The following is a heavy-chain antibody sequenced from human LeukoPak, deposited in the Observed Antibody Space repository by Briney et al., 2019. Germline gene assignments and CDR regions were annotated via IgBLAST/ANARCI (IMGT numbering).Heavy chain of an antibody. J-gene: IGHJ4*02. V-gene: IGHV3-23*01. CDR3: AKAFSGVTTFY. D-gene: IGHD4-17*01. CDR2: ISGSGGST. CDR1: GFTFSSYA. Sequence: GGSLRLSCAASGFTFSSYAMSWVRQAPGKGLEWVSAISGSGGSTYYADSVKGRFTISRDNSKNTLYLQMDSLRAEDTAVYYCAKAFSGVTTFYWGQGTLVTVSS.